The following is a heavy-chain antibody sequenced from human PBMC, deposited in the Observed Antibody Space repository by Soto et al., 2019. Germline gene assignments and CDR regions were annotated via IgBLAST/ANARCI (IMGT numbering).Heavy chain of an antibody. CDR2: ISFDGSNK. CDR3: AITDLISGSSFSYYGMDV. D-gene: IGHD1-20*01. CDR1: RFTFSSYG. Sequence: GGSLRLSCAASRFTFSSYGMHWVRQAPGKGLEWVAVISFDGSNKYYGDSVKGRFAISRDNSRNTLFLQLNILRAEDTAVYYCAITDLISGSSFSYYGMDVCGQGSTVTVSS. J-gene: IGHJ6*02. V-gene: IGHV3-30*03.